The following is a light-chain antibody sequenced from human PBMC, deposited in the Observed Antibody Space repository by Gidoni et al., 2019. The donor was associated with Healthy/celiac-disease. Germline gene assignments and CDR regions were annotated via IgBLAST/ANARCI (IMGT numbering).Light chain of an antibody. CDR3: QVWDSSSDHWV. J-gene: IGLJ3*02. Sequence: SYVLTQPHSVSVAPGQTARITCGGNNIGSKSVHWYQQKPGQAPVLVVYDASDRPSGIPERFSGSNSGNTATLTISRVEAWDEADYYCQVWDSSSDHWVFGGGTKLTVL. CDR2: DAS. CDR1: NIGSKS. V-gene: IGLV3-21*02.